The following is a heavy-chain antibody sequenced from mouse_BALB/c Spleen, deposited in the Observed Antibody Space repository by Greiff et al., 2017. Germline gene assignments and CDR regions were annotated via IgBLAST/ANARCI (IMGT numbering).Heavy chain of an antibody. J-gene: IGHJ4*01. D-gene: IGHD1-1*01. CDR1: GYNFTSYW. V-gene: IGHV1-55*01. Sequence: QVQLKQPGAELVKPGASVKLSCKASGYNFTSYWINWVKLRPGQGLEWIGDIYPGSGSTNYNEKFKSKATLTVDTSSSTAYMQLSSLASEDSALYYCARWHYGSSSFYAMDYWGQGTSVTVSS. CDR2: IYPGSGST. CDR3: ARWHYGSSSFYAMDY.